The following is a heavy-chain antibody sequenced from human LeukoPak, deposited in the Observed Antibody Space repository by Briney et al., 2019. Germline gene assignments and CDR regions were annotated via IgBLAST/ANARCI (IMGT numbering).Heavy chain of an antibody. Sequence: PGGSLRLSCAASGFTFSSYAMSWVRQAPGKGLEWVSAISGSGGSTYYADSVKGRFTISRDNSKNTLYLQMNSLRAEDTAVYYCAKLVKERVTTVTKSYYFDYWGQGTLVTVPS. CDR1: GFTFSSYA. CDR3: AKLVKERVTTVTKSYYFDY. D-gene: IGHD4-17*01. V-gene: IGHV3-23*01. CDR2: ISGSGGST. J-gene: IGHJ4*02.